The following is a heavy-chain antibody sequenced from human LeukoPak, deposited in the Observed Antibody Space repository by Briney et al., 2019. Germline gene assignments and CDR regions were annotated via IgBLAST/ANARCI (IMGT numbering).Heavy chain of an antibody. CDR1: GFTVSSNY. V-gene: IGHV3-53*01. CDR3: ARGRPMGYFDD. Sequence: GGSLRLSCAASGFTVSSNYMSWVRQAPGKGLEWVSLIYTGGSTSYADSVKGRFTISRDNSKNTLYLQMNSLRAEDTAVYYCARGRPMGYFDDWGQRTLVTVSS. J-gene: IGHJ4*02. CDR2: IYTGGST. D-gene: IGHD3-10*01.